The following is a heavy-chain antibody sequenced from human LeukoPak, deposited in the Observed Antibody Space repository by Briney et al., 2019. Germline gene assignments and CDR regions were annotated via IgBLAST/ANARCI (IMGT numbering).Heavy chain of an antibody. V-gene: IGHV4-39*07. D-gene: IGHD1-26*01. J-gene: IGHJ4*02. CDR3: AKDEGRVGAPEGFDY. CDR2: IYYSGST. Sequence: PGGSLRLSCAASGFTFSHYGMTWVRQPPGKGLEWIGSIYYSGSTYYNPSLKSRVTISVDTSKNQFSLKLSSVTAADTAVYYCAKDEGRVGAPEGFDYWGQGTLVTVSS. CDR1: GFTFSHYG.